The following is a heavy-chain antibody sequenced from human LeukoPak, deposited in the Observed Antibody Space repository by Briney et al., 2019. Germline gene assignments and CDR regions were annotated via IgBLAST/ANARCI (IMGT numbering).Heavy chain of an antibody. CDR2: IKSKSDGGTT. J-gene: IGHJ1*01. CDR3: TTVRGSSYQYFQY. V-gene: IGHV3-15*01. Sequence: GGSLRLSCAASGFTFSIAWMSWVRQAPGKGLEWVGLIKSKSDGGTTDYAAPVKGRFTISRDDSKNMLYLQMNSLKTEDTAMYYCTTVRGSSYQYFQYWGQGTLVTVSS. D-gene: IGHD6-13*01. CDR1: GFTFSIAW.